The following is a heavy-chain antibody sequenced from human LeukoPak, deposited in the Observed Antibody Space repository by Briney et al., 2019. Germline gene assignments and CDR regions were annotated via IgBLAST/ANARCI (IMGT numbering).Heavy chain of an antibody. CDR1: GFKFSVYS. V-gene: IGHV3-21*03. J-gene: IGHJ3*01. Sequence: PGGSPRLSCAASGFKFSVYSMNWVRQAPGSGLQWVSRITGTGSQLDDVDYADSVRGRFTISRDNGKDSLFLEMRGLRVEDTGIYFCARETGFADAFDFWGRGSLVTVSS. CDR3: ARETGFADAFDF. CDR2: ITGTGSQLDDV.